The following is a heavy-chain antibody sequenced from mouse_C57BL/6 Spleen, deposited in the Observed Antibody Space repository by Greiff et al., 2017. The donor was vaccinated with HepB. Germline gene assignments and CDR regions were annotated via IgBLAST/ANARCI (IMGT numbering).Heavy chain of an antibody. Sequence: EVMLVESGGGLVKPGGSLKLSCAASGFTFSSYAMSWVRQTPEKRLEWVATISDGGSYTYYPDNVKGRFTISRDNAKNNLYLQMSHLKSEDTAMYYCARAYYYGSSYDAMDYWGQGTSVTVSS. CDR2: ISDGGSYT. V-gene: IGHV5-4*03. CDR1: GFTFSSYA. J-gene: IGHJ4*01. D-gene: IGHD1-1*01. CDR3: ARAYYYGSSYDAMDY.